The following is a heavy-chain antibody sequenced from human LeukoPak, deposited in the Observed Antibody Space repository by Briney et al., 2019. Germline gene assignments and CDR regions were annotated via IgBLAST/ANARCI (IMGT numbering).Heavy chain of an antibody. CDR3: AREGTTVTTDYYYYYMDV. CDR1: GYTFTSYG. D-gene: IGHD4-17*01. J-gene: IGHJ6*03. CDR2: ISAYNGNT. V-gene: IGHV1-18*01. Sequence: GASVTVSCTASGYTFTSYGISWVRQAPGQGLEWMGWISAYNGNTNYAQKLQGRVTMTTDTSTSTAYMELRSLRSDDTAVYYCAREGTTVTTDYYYYYMDVWGKGTTVTVSS.